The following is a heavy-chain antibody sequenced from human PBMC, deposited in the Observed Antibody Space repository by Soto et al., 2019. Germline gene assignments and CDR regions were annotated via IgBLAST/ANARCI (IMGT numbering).Heavy chain of an antibody. Sequence: VGSLRLSCAASGFTFSSYGMHWVRQAPGKGLEWVAVISYDGSNKYYADSVKGRFTISRDNSKNTLYLQMNSLRAEDTAVYYCAKEKGYDFWSGSRVGYWGQGTLVTVSS. CDR2: ISYDGSNK. CDR3: AKEKGYDFWSGSRVGY. J-gene: IGHJ4*02. D-gene: IGHD3-3*01. CDR1: GFTFSSYG. V-gene: IGHV3-30*18.